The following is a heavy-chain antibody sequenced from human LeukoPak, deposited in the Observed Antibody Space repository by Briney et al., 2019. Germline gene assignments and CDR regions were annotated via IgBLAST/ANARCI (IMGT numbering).Heavy chain of an antibody. CDR2: IYYSGRT. CDR1: GGSISSSSYY. V-gene: IGHV4-39*01. CDR3: AETSNIVVVPAAISAYYYYMDV. J-gene: IGHJ6*03. Sequence: SETLSLTCTVSGGSISSSSYYWGWIRQPPGKGLEWIGSIYYSGRTYYNPSLKSRVTISVDTSKNQFSLKLSSVTAADTAVYYCAETSNIVVVPAAISAYYYYMDVWGKGTTVTVSS. D-gene: IGHD2-2*01.